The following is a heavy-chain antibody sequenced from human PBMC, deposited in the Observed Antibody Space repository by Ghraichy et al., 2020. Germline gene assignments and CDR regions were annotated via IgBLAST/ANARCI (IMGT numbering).Heavy chain of an antibody. Sequence: SQTLSLTCSVSGAYLGSGSYYWSWVRQPAGKGLEWVGRIYTTLSTNYNPSLNDRVTISLDTSKNQFSLRLTSVTAADTAVYYCARGLFPRHFDSSSYYFDHWGQGSLVTVSS. CDR1: GAYLGSGSYY. V-gene: IGHV4-61*02. D-gene: IGHD3-22*01. CDR3: ARGLFPRHFDSSSYYFDH. J-gene: IGHJ4*02. CDR2: IYTTLST.